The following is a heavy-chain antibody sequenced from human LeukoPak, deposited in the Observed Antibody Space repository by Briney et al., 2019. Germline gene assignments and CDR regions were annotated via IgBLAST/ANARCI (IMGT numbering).Heavy chain of an antibody. D-gene: IGHD3/OR15-3a*01. CDR3: AKVATWTHFDY. CDR2: LSGTSDNT. CDR1: GFTFSNYG. J-gene: IGHJ4*02. V-gene: IGHV3-23*01. Sequence: PGVSLRLSCAASGFTFSNYGMSWVRQAPGKGLEWVSALSGTSDNTYYADSVKGRFSISRDNSKNTLYLQISSLRVEDTAVYYCAKVATWTHFDYWGQGTLATVSS.